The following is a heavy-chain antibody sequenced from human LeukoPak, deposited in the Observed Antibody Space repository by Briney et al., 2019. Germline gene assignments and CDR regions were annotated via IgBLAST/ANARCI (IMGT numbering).Heavy chain of an antibody. CDR1: GGSFSGYY. Sequence: PSETLSLTCAVYGGSFSGYYWSWIRQPPGKGLECIGKINHSGSTDYNPSLKSRVTISVDTSRNQFSLKLSSMTAADTAVYYCARVRSIAAAGTLDGPPRRWSRFDPWGQGTLVTVSS. D-gene: IGHD6-13*01. CDR3: ARVRSIAAAGTLDGPPRRWSRFDP. J-gene: IGHJ5*02. CDR2: INHSGST. V-gene: IGHV4-34*01.